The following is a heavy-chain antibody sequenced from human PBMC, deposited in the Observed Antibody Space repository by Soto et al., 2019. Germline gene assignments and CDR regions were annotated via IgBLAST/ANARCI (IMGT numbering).Heavy chain of an antibody. CDR2: ISAYNGNT. J-gene: IGHJ4*02. CDR1: GYTFTSYG. Sequence: QVQLVQSGAEVKKPGASVKVSCKASGYTFTSYGISWVRQAPGQGLEWMGWISAYNGNTNYAQKLQGRVTMTTDTPTSTAYMELRSLRSDDTAVYYCARDQVQSYYDSIRWYYFDYWGQGTLVTVSS. CDR3: ARDQVQSYYDSIRWYYFDY. D-gene: IGHD3-22*01. V-gene: IGHV1-18*01.